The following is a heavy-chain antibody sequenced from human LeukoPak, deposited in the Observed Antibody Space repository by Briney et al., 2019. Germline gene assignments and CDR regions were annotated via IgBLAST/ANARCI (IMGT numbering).Heavy chain of an antibody. Sequence: SETLSLTCTVTGGSISTRNHYWGWLRQHPGKGLEWIGYIYYSGSTYYNPSLKSRVTISVDTSKNQFSLKLSSVTAADTAVYYCARDRNDYGAFYGMDVWGQGTTVTVSS. V-gene: IGHV4-31*03. CDR3: ARDRNDYGAFYGMDV. D-gene: IGHD4-17*01. J-gene: IGHJ6*02. CDR1: GGSISTRNHY. CDR2: IYYSGST.